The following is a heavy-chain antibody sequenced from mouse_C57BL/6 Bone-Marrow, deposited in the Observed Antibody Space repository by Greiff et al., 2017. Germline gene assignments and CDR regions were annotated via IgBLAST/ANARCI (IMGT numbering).Heavy chain of an antibody. V-gene: IGHV1-42*01. D-gene: IGHD1-1*02. CDR3: ARGGYYWNFDY. Sequence: VQLQQSGPELVKPGASVKISCKASGYSFTGYYMNWVKQSPEKSLEWIGEINPSTGGTTYNQKFKAKATLTVDKSSSTAYMQLKSLTSEDSAVYYCARGGYYWNFDYWGTGTTVTVSA. CDR2: INPSTGGT. CDR1: GYSFTGYY. J-gene: IGHJ1*03.